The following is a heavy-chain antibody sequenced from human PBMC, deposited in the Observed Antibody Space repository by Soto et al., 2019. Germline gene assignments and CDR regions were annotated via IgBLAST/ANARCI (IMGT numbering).Heavy chain of an antibody. V-gene: IGHV4-30-4*01. Sequence: TSETLSLTXTVSGGSISSGGYYWSWIRQPPGKGLEWIGYIYYSGSAYNNPSLKSRVTISLDTSRNQFSLKLSSVAAADTAVYYCARAGVVPSAARVDAFDIWGQGTMVTVSS. D-gene: IGHD2-2*01. CDR1: GGSISSGGYY. CDR2: IYYSGSA. J-gene: IGHJ3*02. CDR3: ARAGVVPSAARVDAFDI.